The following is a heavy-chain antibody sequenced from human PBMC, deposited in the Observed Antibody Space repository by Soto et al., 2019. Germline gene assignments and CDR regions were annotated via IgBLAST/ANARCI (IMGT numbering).Heavy chain of an antibody. CDR3: AREWAYYSDF. CDR1: GGSISGYY. CDR2: IYYSGST. V-gene: IGHV4-59*01. J-gene: IGHJ4*02. Sequence: QVQLQESGPGLVKPSETLSLSCTVSGGSISGYYWSWIRQPPGKGLEWIGYIYYSGSTNYNPSLKSRVTISVDTSKNQFSLKLSSVTAADTAVYYCAREWAYYSDFWGQGTLVTVSS.